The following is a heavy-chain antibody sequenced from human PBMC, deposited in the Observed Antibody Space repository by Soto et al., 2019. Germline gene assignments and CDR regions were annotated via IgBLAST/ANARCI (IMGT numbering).Heavy chain of an antibody. J-gene: IGHJ1*01. CDR3: AREYCTSTSCYSYFQH. CDR1: GYTFTNHG. CDR2: IIPILGIA. D-gene: IGHD2-2*01. Sequence: SVKVSCKASGYTFTNHGISWVRQAPGQGLEWMGRIIPILGIANYAQKFQGRVTITADTSASTAYMDLSSLRSEDTAVYYCAREYCTSTSCYSYFQHWGQGTLVTVSS. V-gene: IGHV1-69*04.